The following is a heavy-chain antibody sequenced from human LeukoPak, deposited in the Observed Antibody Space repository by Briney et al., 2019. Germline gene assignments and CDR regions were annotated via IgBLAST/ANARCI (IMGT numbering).Heavy chain of an antibody. Sequence: LRLSCAASGFTFSSYAMSWIRQHPGKGLEWIGYIYSSGSTYYNPSLKSRVTISVDTSKNQFSLKLSSVTAADTAVYYCARLYDAFDIWGQGTMVTVSS. CDR2: IYSSGST. V-gene: IGHV4-31*02. CDR3: ARLYDAFDI. D-gene: IGHD3-16*01. CDR1: GFTFSSYA. J-gene: IGHJ3*02.